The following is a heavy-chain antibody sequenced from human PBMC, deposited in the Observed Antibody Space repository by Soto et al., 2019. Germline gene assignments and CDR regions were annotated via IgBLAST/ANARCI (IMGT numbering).Heavy chain of an antibody. CDR3: ARDKYSSGFDY. V-gene: IGHV4-34*01. CDR2: INHSGST. D-gene: IGHD6-19*01. CDR1: GGSFSGYY. J-gene: IGHJ4*02. Sequence: SETLSLTCAVYGGSFSGYYWSWIRQPPGKGLEWIGEINHSGSTNYNPSLKSRVTISVDTSKNQFSLKLSSVTAADTAVYYCARDKYSSGFDYWGQGTLVTVSS.